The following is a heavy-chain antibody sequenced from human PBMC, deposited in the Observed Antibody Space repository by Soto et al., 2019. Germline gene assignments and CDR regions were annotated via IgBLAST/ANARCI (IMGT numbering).Heavy chain of an antibody. D-gene: IGHD3-22*01. J-gene: IGHJ3*02. Sequence: QVQLQQWGAGLLKPSETLSLTCAVYGGSFSGYYWSWIRQPPGKGLEWIGEINHSGSTNYNPSLKSRVTISVDTSKNQFSLKLSSVTAADTAVYYCARGQGVPRGYYDSSGSTRYAFDIWGQGTMVTVSS. CDR1: GGSFSGYY. CDR3: ARGQGVPRGYYDSSGSTRYAFDI. CDR2: INHSGST. V-gene: IGHV4-34*01.